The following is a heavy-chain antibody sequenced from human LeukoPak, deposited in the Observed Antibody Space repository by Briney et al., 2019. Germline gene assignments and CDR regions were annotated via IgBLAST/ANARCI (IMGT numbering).Heavy chain of an antibody. CDR3: ARGGSSWLNWFDP. CDR2: IIPIFGTA. D-gene: IGHD2-2*01. J-gene: IGHJ5*02. Sequence: GASVKVSCKASGGTFSSYAISWVRQAPGQGLEWMGGIIPIFGTANYAQKFQGRVTITTDESTSTAYMELSSLRSEDTVVYYCARGGSSWLNWFDPWGQGTLVTVSS. V-gene: IGHV1-69*05. CDR1: GGTFSSYA.